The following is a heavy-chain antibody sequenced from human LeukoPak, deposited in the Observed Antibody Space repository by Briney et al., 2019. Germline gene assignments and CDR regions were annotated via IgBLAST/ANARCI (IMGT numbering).Heavy chain of an antibody. CDR1: GFTFSNYG. J-gene: IGHJ4*02. CDR2: ISSNGGST. V-gene: IGHV3-64*01. D-gene: IGHD3-10*01. Sequence: PGGSLRLSCGASGFTFSNYGMHWVRQAPGKGLEYVSAISSNGGSTYYANSVKGRSTISRDNSKNTLYLQMGSLRAEDMAVYYCARAPGTYYDYWGQGTLVTVSS. CDR3: ARAPGTYYDY.